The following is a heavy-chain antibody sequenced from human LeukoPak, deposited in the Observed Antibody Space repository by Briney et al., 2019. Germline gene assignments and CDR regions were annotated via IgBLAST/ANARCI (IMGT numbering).Heavy chain of an antibody. V-gene: IGHV3-48*03. D-gene: IGHD4-17*01. Sequence: GGSLRLSCAASGFTFSSYEMNWVRQAPGKGLEWVSYISSSGSTIYYADSVKGRFTISRDNAKSSLYLQMNSLRAEDTAVYYCARVTLTTVNSYDPWGQGTLVTVSS. CDR1: GFTFSSYE. J-gene: IGHJ5*02. CDR2: ISSSGSTI. CDR3: ARVTLTTVNSYDP.